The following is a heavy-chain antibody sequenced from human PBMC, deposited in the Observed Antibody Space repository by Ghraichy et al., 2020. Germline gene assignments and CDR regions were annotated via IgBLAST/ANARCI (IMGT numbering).Heavy chain of an antibody. Sequence: GESLNISCTASGFTFSSYAMSWVRQAPGKGLEWVSSIVDSGDTTFSADSVKGRFTISRDNSKNTLFLQMHSLRAEDTAVYYCATWGTIVTGYYRWGQGTLVTVSS. V-gene: IGHV3-23*01. D-gene: IGHD3-9*01. CDR2: IVDSGDTT. J-gene: IGHJ4*02. CDR1: GFTFSSYA. CDR3: ATWGTIVTGYYR.